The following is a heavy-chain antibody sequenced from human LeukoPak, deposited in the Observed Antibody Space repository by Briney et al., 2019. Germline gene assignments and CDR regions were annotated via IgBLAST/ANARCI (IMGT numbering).Heavy chain of an antibody. Sequence: SGGSLRLSCAASGFTFSSYAMSWVRQAPGEGLEWVSSITTSGGSTYYADSVKGRFTISRDNAKNTLYLQMNSLRAEDTAVYYCARGHYESSGYYLGYWGQGTLATVSS. CDR1: GFTFSSYA. J-gene: IGHJ4*02. CDR3: ARGHYESSGYYLGY. V-gene: IGHV3-23*01. CDR2: ITTSGGST. D-gene: IGHD3-22*01.